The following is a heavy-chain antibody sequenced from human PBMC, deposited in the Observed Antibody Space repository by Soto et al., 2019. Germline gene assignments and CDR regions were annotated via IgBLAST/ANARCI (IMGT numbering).Heavy chain of an antibody. CDR1: GFTFSSYS. V-gene: IGHV3-21*01. J-gene: IGHJ5*02. D-gene: IGHD3-16*01. CDR2: ISSSSSYI. CDR3: ARDPHYDGSSTWDNWFDP. Sequence: GGSLRLSCAASGFTFSSYSMNWVRQAPGKGLEWVSSISSSSSYIYYADSVKGRFTISRDNAKNSLYLQMNSLRAEDTAVYYCARDPHYDGSSTWDNWFDPWGQGTLVTVSS.